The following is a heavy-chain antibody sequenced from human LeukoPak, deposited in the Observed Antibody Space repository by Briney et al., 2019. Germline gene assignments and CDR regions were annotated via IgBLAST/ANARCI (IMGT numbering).Heavy chain of an antibody. CDR3: ATVDTAMGPSYFDY. CDR1: GGSISSSSYY. V-gene: IGHV4-39*01. Sequence: PSETLSLTCTVSGGSISSSSYYWGWIRQPPGKGLEWIGSIYYSGSTYYNPSLKSRVTISVDTSKNQFSLKLSSVTAADTAVYYCATVDTAMGPSYFDYWGQGTLVTVSS. D-gene: IGHD5-18*01. CDR2: IYYSGST. J-gene: IGHJ4*02.